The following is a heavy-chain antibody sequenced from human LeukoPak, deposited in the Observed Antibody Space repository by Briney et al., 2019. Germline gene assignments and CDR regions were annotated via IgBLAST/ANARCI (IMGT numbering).Heavy chain of an antibody. D-gene: IGHD1-26*01. CDR2: IRVDGSTE. V-gene: IGHV3-7*01. Sequence: GGSLRPSCAASGFTFSSYAMTWVRQAPGKGLEWVATIRVDGSTEYPVDSMKGRFTISRDNAKNSLHLQMNSLRAEDTAVYYCATYSGPDKWDASDMWGQGTLVTVSS. CDR1: GFTFSSYA. CDR3: ATYSGPDKWDASDM. J-gene: IGHJ3*02.